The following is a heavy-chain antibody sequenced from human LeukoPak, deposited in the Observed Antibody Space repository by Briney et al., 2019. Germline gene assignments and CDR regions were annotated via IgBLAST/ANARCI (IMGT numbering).Heavy chain of an antibody. Sequence: ASVKVSCKASGYTFTSYAMHWVRQAPGQRLEWMGWINAGNGNTKYSQKFQDRVTITRDTSASTAYMELSSLRSEDTAVYYCARDRIRYYMNWFDPWGQGTLVTVSS. CDR2: INAGNGNT. CDR1: GYTFTSYA. D-gene: IGHD3-9*01. V-gene: IGHV1-3*01. CDR3: ARDRIRYYMNWFDP. J-gene: IGHJ5*02.